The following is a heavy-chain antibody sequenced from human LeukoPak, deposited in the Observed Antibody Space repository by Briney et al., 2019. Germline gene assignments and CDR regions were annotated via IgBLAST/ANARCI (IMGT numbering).Heavy chain of an antibody. CDR2: INHSGST. CDR1: GVSFSGYY. Sequence: PSETLSLTCIVSGVSFSGYYWSWIRQPPGKGLEWIGEINHSGSTNYNPSLKSRVTISVDTSKNQFSLKLSSVTAADTAVYYCAARRFYSSSHYWGQGTLVTVSS. D-gene: IGHD6-13*01. J-gene: IGHJ4*02. V-gene: IGHV4-34*01. CDR3: AARRFYSSSHY.